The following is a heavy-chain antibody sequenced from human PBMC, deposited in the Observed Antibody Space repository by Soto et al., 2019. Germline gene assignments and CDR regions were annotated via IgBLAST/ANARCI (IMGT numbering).Heavy chain of an antibody. Sequence: PSETLSLTCAVYGGSFSGYYWSWIRQPPGKGLEWIGEINHSGSTNYNPSLKSRVTISVDTSKNQFSLKLSSVTAADTAVYYCARDGRKYYYDSSGYYLKRNWFDPWGQGTLVTRLL. CDR3: ARDGRKYYYDSSGYYLKRNWFDP. CDR2: INHSGST. D-gene: IGHD3-22*01. CDR1: GGSFSGYY. J-gene: IGHJ5*02. V-gene: IGHV4-34*01.